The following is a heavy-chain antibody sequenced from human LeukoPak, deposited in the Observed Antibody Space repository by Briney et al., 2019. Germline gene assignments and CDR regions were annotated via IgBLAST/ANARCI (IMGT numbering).Heavy chain of an antibody. J-gene: IGHJ4*02. D-gene: IGHD3-3*01. Sequence: GGSLRLSCAASGFTFSSYEMNWVRQAPGKGLEWVAHIKHDGSEKYYVDSVKGRFTISRDNAKNALYLQMNSLRAEDTAVYYCARSAYYAFDYWGQGTLVTVSS. CDR3: ARSAYYAFDY. CDR2: IKHDGSEK. V-gene: IGHV3-7*01. CDR1: GFTFSSYE.